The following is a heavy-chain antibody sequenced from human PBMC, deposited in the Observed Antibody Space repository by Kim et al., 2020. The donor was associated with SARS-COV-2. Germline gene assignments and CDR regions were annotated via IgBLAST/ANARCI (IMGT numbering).Heavy chain of an antibody. Sequence: ASVKVSCKASGYTFTSYAMNWVRQAPGQGLEWMGWINTNTGNPTYAQGFTGRFVFSLDTSVSTAYLQISSLKAEDTAVYYCARVGTYYDFWSGYYTALGNVGSTFDPWGQGTLVTVSS. J-gene: IGHJ5*02. CDR3: ARVGTYYDFWSGYYTALGNVGSTFDP. CDR1: GYTFTSYA. V-gene: IGHV7-4-1*02. D-gene: IGHD3-3*01. CDR2: INTNTGNP.